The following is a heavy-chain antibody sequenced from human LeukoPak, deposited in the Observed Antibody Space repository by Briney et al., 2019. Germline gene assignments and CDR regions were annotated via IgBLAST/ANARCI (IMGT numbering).Heavy chain of an antibody. CDR3: ARDRQLGIDY. Sequence: SETLSLTCTVSVGSISSYYWSWIRQPPAKGLDWIGYIYYSGSTNYNPSLKSRVTISVDTSKNQFSLKLSSVTAADTAVYYCARDRQLGIDYWGQGTLVTVSS. D-gene: IGHD6-6*01. J-gene: IGHJ4*02. CDR1: VGSISSYY. CDR2: IYYSGST. V-gene: IGHV4-59*01.